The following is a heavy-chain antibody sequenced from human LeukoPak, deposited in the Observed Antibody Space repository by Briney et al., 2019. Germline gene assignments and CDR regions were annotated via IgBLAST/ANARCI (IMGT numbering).Heavy chain of an antibody. CDR2: ISGSGGST. J-gene: IGHJ4*02. CDR1: GFTFSSYV. D-gene: IGHD2-8*02. Sequence: GGSLRLSCAASGFTFSSYVMSWVRQAPGKGLEWVSAISGSGGSTYYADSAKGRFTISRDNSKNTLYLQMNSLRAEDTAVYYCAKDQRWSTGIPEIQGHWGQGTLVPVSS. CDR3: AKDQRWSTGIPEIQGH. V-gene: IGHV3-23*01.